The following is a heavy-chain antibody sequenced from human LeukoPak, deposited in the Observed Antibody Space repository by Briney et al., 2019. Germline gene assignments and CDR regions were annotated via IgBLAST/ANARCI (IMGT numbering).Heavy chain of an antibody. CDR3: GRPLSYYSDSSGDNAFDI. J-gene: IGHJ3*02. Sequence: SETLSLTCTASGGSISSYYWGWIRQPPGKGLEWIGNIYRSGSTYYNPSLKSRVTISVDTSKNQFSLKLSSVTAADTAVYYCGRPLSYYSDSSGDNAFDIWGQGTMVTVSS. CDR2: IYRSGST. D-gene: IGHD3-22*01. V-gene: IGHV4-59*08. CDR1: GGSISSYY.